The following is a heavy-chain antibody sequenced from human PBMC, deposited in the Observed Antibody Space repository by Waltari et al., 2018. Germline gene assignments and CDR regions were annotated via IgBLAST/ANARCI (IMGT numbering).Heavy chain of an antibody. CDR3: ARSSVLRFLEWSPGGFDP. D-gene: IGHD3-3*01. CDR1: GGSISSGGYY. V-gene: IGHV4-31*03. J-gene: IGHJ5*02. Sequence: QVQLQESGPGLVKPSQTLSLTCTVSGGSISSGGYYWSWIRQHPGKGLEWIGYIYYSGSVYYNPALKCRVTISVDTAKNQFSLKLRSVTAADTAVYYCARSSVLRFLEWSPGGFDPLGQGTLVTVSS. CDR2: IYYSGSV.